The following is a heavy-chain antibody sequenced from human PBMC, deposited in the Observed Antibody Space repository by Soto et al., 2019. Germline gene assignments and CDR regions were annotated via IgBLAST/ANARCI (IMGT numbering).Heavy chain of an antibody. CDR1: GFTFSNYG. V-gene: IGHV3-30*18. Sequence: PVGSLRLSCAASGFTFSNYGMHWVRQAPGKGPEWVAVISYDGSNTHYADSVKGRFTISRDDSKNTLYLRMNSLRVEDTAVYYCAKDLTIFGVDQTFFAYCGQGTLVTVSS. CDR2: ISYDGSNT. D-gene: IGHD3-3*01. CDR3: AKDLTIFGVDQTFFAY. J-gene: IGHJ4*02.